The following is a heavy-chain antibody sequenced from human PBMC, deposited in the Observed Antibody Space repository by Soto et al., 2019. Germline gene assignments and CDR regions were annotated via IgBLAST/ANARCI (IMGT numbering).Heavy chain of an antibody. D-gene: IGHD2-15*01. CDR2: IKEDGSEK. Sequence: VCSLELSRASFRFTFSNYWMTWVRKVPGKGLEWVANIKEDGSEKHYVDSVKGRFTISRDNAKNSLYLQMNSLRVEDTAVYFCSRDVVVGAKALNYWGQGALVPVFS. V-gene: IGHV3-7*01. CDR1: RFTFSNYW. J-gene: IGHJ4*02. CDR3: SRDVVVGAKALNY.